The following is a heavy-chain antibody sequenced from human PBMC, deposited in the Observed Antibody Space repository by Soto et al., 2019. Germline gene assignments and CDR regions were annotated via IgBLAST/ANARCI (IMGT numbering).Heavy chain of an antibody. D-gene: IGHD3-16*01. CDR2: INPDGSVG. Sequence: EVQLLGSGEGVVHPGGSLRLSCIGSGFTFRTYWMNWVRQAPGMGLEWVANINPDGSVGTYVDSVKGRFTTSRDNAQNSLYLQMNSLRADDTAVYFCAGWGGHDYNYWGQGIPVTVSS. J-gene: IGHJ4*02. CDR1: GFTFRTYW. V-gene: IGHV3-7*03. CDR3: AGWGGHDYNY.